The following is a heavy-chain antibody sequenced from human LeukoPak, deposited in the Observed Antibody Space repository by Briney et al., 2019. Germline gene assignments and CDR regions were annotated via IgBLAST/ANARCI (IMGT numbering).Heavy chain of an antibody. Sequence: SQTLSLTCTVSGGSISSGSYYWSWIRQPAGKGLEWIGRIYTSGSTNYNPSLKSRVTISVDTSKNQFYLKLSSVTAADTAVYYCARESAAAGSYYYYGMDVWGQGTTVTVSS. V-gene: IGHV4-61*02. D-gene: IGHD6-13*01. J-gene: IGHJ6*02. CDR1: GGSISSGSYY. CDR3: ARESAAAGSYYYYGMDV. CDR2: IYTSGST.